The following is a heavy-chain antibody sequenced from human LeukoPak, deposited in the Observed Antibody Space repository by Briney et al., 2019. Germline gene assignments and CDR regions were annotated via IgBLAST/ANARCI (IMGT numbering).Heavy chain of an antibody. CDR1: GFTFSSYE. Sequence: GGSLRLSCAASGFTFSSYEMNWVRQAPGKGLEWVSYISSSGSTIYYADSVKGRFTISRDNAKNSLYLQMNSLRAEDTALYYCARQQVIDFYYYYMDVWGKGTTVTVSS. V-gene: IGHV3-48*03. CDR3: ARQQVIDFYYYYMDV. D-gene: IGHD3-16*02. CDR2: ISSSGSTI. J-gene: IGHJ6*03.